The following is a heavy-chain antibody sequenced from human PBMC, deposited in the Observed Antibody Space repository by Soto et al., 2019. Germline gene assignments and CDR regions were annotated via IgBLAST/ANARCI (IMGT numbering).Heavy chain of an antibody. CDR2: ISWNSGSI. V-gene: IGHV3-9*01. J-gene: IGHJ3*02. Sequence: SLRLSCAASGFTFYDYAMHWVRQAPGKGLEWVSGISWNSGSIGYADSVKGRFTISRDNAKNSLYLQMNSLRAEDTALYYCAKDYDILTGLDRGNAFDIWGQGTMVTVSS. D-gene: IGHD3-9*01. CDR1: GFTFYDYA. CDR3: AKDYDILTGLDRGNAFDI.